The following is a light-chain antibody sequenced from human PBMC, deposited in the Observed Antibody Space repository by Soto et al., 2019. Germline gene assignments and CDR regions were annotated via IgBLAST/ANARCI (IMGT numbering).Light chain of an antibody. Sequence: QSALTQPASVFGSPGQSITISCTGTSSDVGGYNFVSWYQQHPGKAPKLMIYEVSNRPSGVSNRFSGSKSGNTASLTISGLQPEDEADYYCSSYTTSSTVVFGTGTKFTVL. CDR1: SSDVGGYNF. J-gene: IGLJ1*01. V-gene: IGLV2-14*03. CDR3: SSYTTSSTVV. CDR2: EVS.